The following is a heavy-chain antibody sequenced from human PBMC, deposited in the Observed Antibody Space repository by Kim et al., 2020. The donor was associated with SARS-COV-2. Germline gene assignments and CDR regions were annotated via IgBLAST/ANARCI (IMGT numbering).Heavy chain of an antibody. CDR1: GFTFSSYA. V-gene: IGHV3-23*01. Sequence: GGSLRLSCAASGFTFSSYAMSWVRQAPGKGLEWVSAISGSGGSTYYADSVKGRFTISRDNSKNTLYLQMNSLRAEDTAVYYCAKKPLGYDILTGLPGWGQGTLVTVSS. J-gene: IGHJ1*01. CDR3: AKKPLGYDILTGLPG. D-gene: IGHD3-9*01. CDR2: ISGSGGST.